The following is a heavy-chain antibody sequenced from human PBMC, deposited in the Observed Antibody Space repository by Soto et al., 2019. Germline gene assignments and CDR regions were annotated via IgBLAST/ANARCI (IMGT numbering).Heavy chain of an antibody. J-gene: IGHJ6*02. V-gene: IGHV4-59*01. CDR2: IYYSGST. CDR3: ARAADYSFLHYGMDV. CDR1: VGSISSYY. D-gene: IGHD4-4*01. Sequence: KASETLSLTCTVSVGSISSYYWIWIRQPPGKGLEWIGYIYYSGSTNYNPSLKSRVTISVDTSKNQFSLKLSSVTAADTAVYYCARAADYSFLHYGMDVWGQGTTVTVSS.